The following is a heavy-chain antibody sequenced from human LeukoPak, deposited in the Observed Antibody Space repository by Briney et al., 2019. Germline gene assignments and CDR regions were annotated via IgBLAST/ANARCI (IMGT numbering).Heavy chain of an antibody. CDR1: GSTFSSYA. J-gene: IGHJ6*02. CDR2: IIPIFGTA. V-gene: IGHV1-69*13. Sequence: GASVKVSCKASGSTFSSYAISWVRQAPGQGLEWMGGIIPIFGTANYAQKFQGRVTITADESTSTAYMELSSLRSEDTAVYYCARAGRYYDSSGYPFYYYYYGMDVWGQGTTVTVSS. CDR3: ARAGRYYDSSGYPFYYYYYGMDV. D-gene: IGHD3-22*01.